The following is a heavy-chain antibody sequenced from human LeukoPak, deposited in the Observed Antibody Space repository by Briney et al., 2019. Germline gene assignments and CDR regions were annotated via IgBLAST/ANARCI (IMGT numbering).Heavy chain of an antibody. CDR3: ARGYGYNSTPFDF. J-gene: IGHJ4*02. D-gene: IGHD2/OR15-2a*01. CDR1: GGSISSYY. Sequence: SETLSLTCTVSGGSISSYYWSWSRQPAGKGLEWIGRISTSGSTNYNPSLKSRVTISLDTSKKQFSLKVSSVTAADTAVYYCARGYGYNSTPFDFWGQGTLVTVSS. CDR2: ISTSGST. V-gene: IGHV4-4*07.